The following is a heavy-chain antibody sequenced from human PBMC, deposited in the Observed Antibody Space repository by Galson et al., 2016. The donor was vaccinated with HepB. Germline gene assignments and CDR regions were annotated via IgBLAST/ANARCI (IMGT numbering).Heavy chain of an antibody. Sequence: YLRLSCAASGFTFSESYMTWIRQSPGKGLEWVSSISSRGGSAIHYADSVKGRFTISRDNAKNSLFLQMNSLRAEDTAVYYCAKEHYFGSGSYFDNWGRGTLVSVSS. V-gene: IGHV3-11*01. D-gene: IGHD3-10*01. J-gene: IGHJ4*02. CDR2: ISSRGGSAI. CDR3: AKEHYFGSGSYFDN. CDR1: GFTFSESY.